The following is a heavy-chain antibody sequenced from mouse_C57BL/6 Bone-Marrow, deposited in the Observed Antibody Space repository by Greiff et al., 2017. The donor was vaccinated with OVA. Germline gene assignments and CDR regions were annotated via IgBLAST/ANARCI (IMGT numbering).Heavy chain of an antibody. V-gene: IGHV3-6*01. CDR2: ISYDGSN. J-gene: IGHJ3*01. Sequence: EVKLQESGPGLVKPSQSLSLTCSVTGYSITSGYYWNWIRQFPGNKLEWMGYISYDGSNNYNPSLKNRISITRDTSKNQFFLKLNSVTTEDTATYYCARYGYDERAWFAYWGQGTLVTVSA. CDR1: GYSITSGYY. CDR3: ARYGYDERAWFAY. D-gene: IGHD2-2*01.